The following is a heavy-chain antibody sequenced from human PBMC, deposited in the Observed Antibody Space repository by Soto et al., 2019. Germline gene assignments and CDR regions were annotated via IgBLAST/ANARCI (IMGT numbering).Heavy chain of an antibody. CDR2: ISSSSSYI. CDR3: ARGAYYDFWSGYYGY. D-gene: IGHD3-3*01. CDR1: GFTFSSYS. V-gene: IGHV3-21*01. Sequence: GGSLRLSCAASGFTFSSYSMNWVRQAPGKGLEWVSSISSSSSYIYYADSVKGRFTISRDNAKNSLYLQMNSLRAEDTAVYYCARGAYYDFWSGYYGYWGQGTLVTVSS. J-gene: IGHJ4*02.